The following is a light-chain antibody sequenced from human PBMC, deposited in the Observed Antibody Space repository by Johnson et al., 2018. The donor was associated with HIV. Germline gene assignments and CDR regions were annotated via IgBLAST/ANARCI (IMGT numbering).Light chain of an antibody. V-gene: IGLV1-51*01. CDR3: GTWDGGLSIYV. J-gene: IGLJ1*01. CDR1: NSNIGNNY. Sequence: QSVLTQPPSVSAAPGQKVTISCSGSNSNIGNNYVSWYQQLPGTAPKLLIYGNDKRPSGIPDRFSGSKSGTSATLGITGLQTGDEANYYCGTWDGGLSIYVFGTGTEVTVL. CDR2: GND.